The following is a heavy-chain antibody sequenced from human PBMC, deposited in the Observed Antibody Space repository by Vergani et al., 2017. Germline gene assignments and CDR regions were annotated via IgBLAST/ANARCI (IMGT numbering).Heavy chain of an antibody. Sequence: QVQLVESGGGLVKPGGSLRLSCVASGFIFSDYYMSWIRQAPGKGLEWVSYISSDGGSTYYADSVKGRFTISRDNSKNTLSLQMNSLTAEDTAIYYCAGPQGTSAYYYGGFDYWGQGTLVTVSS. V-gene: IGHV3-11*01. CDR3: AGPQGTSAYYYGGFDY. CDR2: ISSDGGST. CDR1: GFIFSDYY. D-gene: IGHD3-22*01. J-gene: IGHJ4*02.